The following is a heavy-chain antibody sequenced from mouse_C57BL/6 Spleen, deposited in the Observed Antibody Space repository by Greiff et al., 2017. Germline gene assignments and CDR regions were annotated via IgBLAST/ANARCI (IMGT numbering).Heavy chain of an antibody. J-gene: IGHJ2*01. CDR2: IYPGGGYT. CDR1: GYTFTGYW. CDR3: ARGITTVVDPYYFDY. V-gene: IGHV1-63*01. Sequence: QVQLQQSGAELMKPGASVKLSCKATGYTFTGYWIEWVKQRPGHGLEWIGDIYPGGGYTNYNEKFKGKATLTADKSSSTAYMQFSSLTSEDSAIYYCARGITTVVDPYYFDYWGQGTTLTVAS. D-gene: IGHD1-1*01.